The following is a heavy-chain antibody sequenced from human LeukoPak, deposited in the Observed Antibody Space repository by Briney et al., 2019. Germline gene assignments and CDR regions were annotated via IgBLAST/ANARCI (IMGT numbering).Heavy chain of an antibody. CDR2: ISAYNGNT. J-gene: IGHJ4*02. D-gene: IGHD3-3*01. Sequence: ASVKVSCKASGYTFTSYGISWVRQAPGQGLEWMGWISAYNGNTNYAQKLQGRVTMTTDTSTSTAYMELRSLRSDDTAVYYCASGPVTYYDFWSGSRAYYFDYWGQGTLVTVSS. CDR1: GYTFTSYG. CDR3: ASGPVTYYDFWSGSRAYYFDY. V-gene: IGHV1-18*01.